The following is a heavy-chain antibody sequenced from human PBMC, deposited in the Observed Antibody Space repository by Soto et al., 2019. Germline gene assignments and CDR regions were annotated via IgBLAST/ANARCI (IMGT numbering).Heavy chain of an antibody. V-gene: IGHV4-61*05. CDR3: ARYSSSWYFDY. CDR1: GASISSSSYY. CDR2: IYYSGST. J-gene: IGHJ4*02. D-gene: IGHD6-13*01. Sequence: SETLSLTCAVSGASISSSSYYWGWIRQPPGKGLEWIGYIYYSGSTNYNPSLKSRVTISVDTSKNQFSLKLSSVTAADTAVYYCARYSSSWYFDYWGQGTLVTVSS.